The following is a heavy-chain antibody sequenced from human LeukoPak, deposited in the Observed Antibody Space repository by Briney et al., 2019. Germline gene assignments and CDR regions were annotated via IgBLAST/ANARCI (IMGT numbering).Heavy chain of an antibody. CDR2: IKQDGSEK. CDR1: GFTFSSYW. Sequence: QAGGSLRLSCAASGFTFSSYWMSWVRQAPGKGLEWVANIKQDGSEKYYVDSVKGRFTISGDNAKNSLYLQMNSLRAEDTAVYYCARPQRSLRFLEWQYDAFDIWGQGTMVTVTS. D-gene: IGHD3-3*01. V-gene: IGHV3-7*01. CDR3: ARPQRSLRFLEWQYDAFDI. J-gene: IGHJ3*02.